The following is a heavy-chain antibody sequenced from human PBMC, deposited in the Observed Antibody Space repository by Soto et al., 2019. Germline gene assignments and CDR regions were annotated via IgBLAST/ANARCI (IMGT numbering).Heavy chain of an antibody. J-gene: IGHJ4*02. V-gene: IGHV3-21*01. D-gene: IGHD6-6*01. CDR1: GFNFSDYS. Sequence: EVQLVESGGGLVKPGGSLRLSCAASGFNFSDYSMNWVRQAPGKGLEWVSSISSSGYFMHYADSVRSRFIISKDSTKNSPYLQMYNLRDEDTAVYYCARGEYSSSSVLDYWGQGTLVTVSS. CDR2: ISSSGYFM. CDR3: ARGEYSSSSVLDY.